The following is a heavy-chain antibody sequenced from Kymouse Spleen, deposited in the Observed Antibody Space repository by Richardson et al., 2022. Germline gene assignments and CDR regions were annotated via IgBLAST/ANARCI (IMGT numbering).Heavy chain of an antibody. Sequence: EVQLVQSGAEVKKPGESLKISCKGSGYSFTSYWIGWVRQMPGKGLEWMGIIYPGDSDTRYSPSFQGQVTISADKSISTAYLQWSSLKASDTAMYYCARQRLRYFDWLFDAFDIWGQGTMVTVSS. J-gene: IGHJ3*02. V-gene: IGHV5-51*01. CDR1: GYSFTSYW. CDR3: ARQRLRYFDWLFDAFDI. CDR2: IYPGDSDT. D-gene: IGHD3-9*01.